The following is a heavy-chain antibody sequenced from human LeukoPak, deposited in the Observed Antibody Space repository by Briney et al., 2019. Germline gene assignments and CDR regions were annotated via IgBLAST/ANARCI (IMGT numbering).Heavy chain of an antibody. CDR2: ITSSSSYI. Sequence: PGGSLRLSCAASGFTFSSYSMNWVRQAPGKGLEWVSSITSSSSYIYYADSVKGRFTISRDNAKNSLYLQMNSLRAEDTAVYYCARDPASSGYSPDYWGQGTLVTVSS. CDR1: GFTFSSYS. CDR3: ARDPASSGYSPDY. D-gene: IGHD3-22*01. J-gene: IGHJ4*02. V-gene: IGHV3-21*01.